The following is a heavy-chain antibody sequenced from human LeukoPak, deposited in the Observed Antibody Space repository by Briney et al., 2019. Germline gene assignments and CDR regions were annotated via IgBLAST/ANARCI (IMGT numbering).Heavy chain of an antibody. D-gene: IGHD4-23*01. CDR3: ARGDYGGPDY. V-gene: IGHV3-74*01. CDR1: GFTFSSYW. CDR2: INSDGSTT. Sequence: GGALRLSCAASGFTFSSYWMDWVGQGPGKGVEWVSRINSDGSTTSYADSVEGLFTISRDNAKNTLYLQMNSLRAEDTAVYYCARGDYGGPDYWGQGTLVTVSS. J-gene: IGHJ4*02.